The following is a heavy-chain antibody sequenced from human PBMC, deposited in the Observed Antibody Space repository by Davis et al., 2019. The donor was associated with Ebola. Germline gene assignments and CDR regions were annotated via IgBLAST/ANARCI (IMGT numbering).Heavy chain of an antibody. CDR2: IYPGDSDA. CDR1: GHSFTDYW. CDR3: ARLQRRLRFSGMDV. Sequence: GESLNISCQASGHSFTDYWIAWVRQLPGKGLECMGIIYPGDSDARYSPSFQGQVTFSADKSTSTAYLQWSSMKASDTAMYYCARLQRRLRFSGMDVRGQGTTVTVSS. V-gene: IGHV5-51*01. J-gene: IGHJ6*02. D-gene: IGHD4-17*01.